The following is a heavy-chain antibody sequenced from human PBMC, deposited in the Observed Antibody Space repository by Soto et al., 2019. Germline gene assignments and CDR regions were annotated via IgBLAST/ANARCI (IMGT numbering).Heavy chain of an antibody. Sequence: EVQLVESGGGLIQPWGSLRLSCAASGFTVSSNYLSWLRQAPGKGLEWVSGIYSGGSTYYADSVKGRFTISRDKSKNTLYLQMNSLRAEDTAVYYWARDRYPFDYWGQGTLVTVS. V-gene: IGHV3-53*01. CDR2: IYSGGST. CDR1: GFTVSSNY. CDR3: ARDRYPFDY. D-gene: IGHD1-26*01. J-gene: IGHJ4*02.